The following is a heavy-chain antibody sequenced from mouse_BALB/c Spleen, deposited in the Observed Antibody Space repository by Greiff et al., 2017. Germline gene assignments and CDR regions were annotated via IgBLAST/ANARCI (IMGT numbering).Heavy chain of an antibody. V-gene: IGHV2-9*02. CDR2: IWAGGST. CDR1: GFSLTSYG. J-gene: IGHJ3*01. CDR3: ARDIYGGFAY. D-gene: IGHD1-1*02. Sequence: VQRVESGPGLVAPPQSLSITCTVSGFSLTSYGVHWVRQPPGKGLEWLGVIWAGGSTNYNSALMSRLSISKDNSKSQVFLKMNSLQTDDTAMYYCARDIYGGFAYWGQGTLVTVSA.